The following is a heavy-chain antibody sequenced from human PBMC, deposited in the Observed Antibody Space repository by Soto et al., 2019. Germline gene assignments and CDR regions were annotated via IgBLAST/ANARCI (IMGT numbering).Heavy chain of an antibody. D-gene: IGHD1-26*01. V-gene: IGHV3-23*01. CDR2: ISGSGGST. CDR3: AKDPSPQGARVGATYYFDY. Sequence: EVQLLESGGGLVQPGGSLRLSCAASGFTFSIYAMSWVRQAPGKGLEWVSAISGSGGSTYYADSVKGRFTISRDNSKNTLYLQMSSLRAEDTAVYYCAKDPSPQGARVGATYYFDYWGQGTLVTVSS. CDR1: GFTFSIYA. J-gene: IGHJ4*02.